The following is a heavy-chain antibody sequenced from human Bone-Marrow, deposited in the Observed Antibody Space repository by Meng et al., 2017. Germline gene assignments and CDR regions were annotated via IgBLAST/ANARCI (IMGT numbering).Heavy chain of an antibody. Sequence: ASVKVSCKASGYTFTSYGISWVRQAPGQGLEWMGWISAYNGNTNYAQKLQGRVTMTTDTSTSTAYMELRSLRSDDTAVYYCARDRAYSSSWWCAFDIWGQATMVTVSS. D-gene: IGHD6-13*01. CDR2: ISAYNGNT. CDR1: GYTFTSYG. V-gene: IGHV1-18*01. J-gene: IGHJ3*02. CDR3: ARDRAYSSSWWCAFDI.